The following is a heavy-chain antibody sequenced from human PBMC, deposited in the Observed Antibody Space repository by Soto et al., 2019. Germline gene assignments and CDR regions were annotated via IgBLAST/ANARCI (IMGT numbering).Heavy chain of an antibody. D-gene: IGHD5-18*01. CDR1: GGSISSGDYY. V-gene: IGHV4-30-4*01. CDR3: ATSVDTAMVPNFDY. CDR2: LYYSGST. J-gene: IGHJ4*02. Sequence: QVQLQESGPGLVKPSQTLSLTCTVSGGSISSGDYYWSWIRQPPGKGLEWIGYLYYSGSTYYNPSLRSRVTISVDTSKNQFSLKLSSVTAADTAVYYCATSVDTAMVPNFDYWGQGTLVTVSS.